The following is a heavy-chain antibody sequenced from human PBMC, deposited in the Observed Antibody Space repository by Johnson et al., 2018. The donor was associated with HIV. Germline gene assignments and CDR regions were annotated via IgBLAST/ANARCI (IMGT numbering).Heavy chain of an antibody. Sequence: QVQLVESGGGVVQPGRSLRLSCAASGFTFSSYGMHWVRQAPGKGLEWVAVISYDGSNKYYADSVKGRFTISRDNSKNTLYLQMNSLRAEDTAVYYCASAGYSSSPYAFDIWGQGTMVTVSS. CDR3: ASAGYSSSPYAFDI. CDR2: ISYDGSNK. D-gene: IGHD6-6*01. CDR1: GFTFSSYG. V-gene: IGHV3-30*19. J-gene: IGHJ3*02.